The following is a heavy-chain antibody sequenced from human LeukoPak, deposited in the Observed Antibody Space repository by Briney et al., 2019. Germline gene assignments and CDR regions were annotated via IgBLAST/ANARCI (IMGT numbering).Heavy chain of an antibody. CDR1: GFTFRDFW. V-gene: IGHV3-7*01. Sequence: GGSLRLSCAASGFTFRDFWMSWMRQAPGKGLEWVANIKYDGDEEYYVDSVKGRFTISRDNAKNSLYLQLNSLRVEDTAVYYCRSGGAAPGAFDNWGQGTLVTVSP. D-gene: IGHD4/OR15-4a*01. J-gene: IGHJ4*02. CDR3: RSGGAAPGAFDN. CDR2: IKYDGDEE.